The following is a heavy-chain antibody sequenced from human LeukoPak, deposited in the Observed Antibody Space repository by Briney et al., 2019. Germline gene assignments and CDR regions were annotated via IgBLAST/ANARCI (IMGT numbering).Heavy chain of an antibody. D-gene: IGHD1-26*01. CDR1: GFTFNTYT. Sequence: GGTLRLSCAASGFTFNTYTMNWVRQAPGKGLEWVSSISSGTSYIYYADSVKGRFTISRDNAKNSLYLQMNSLRAEDTAVYYCARDPTSSWETAFDIWGQGTMVTVSS. J-gene: IGHJ3*02. CDR2: ISSGTSYI. CDR3: ARDPTSSWETAFDI. V-gene: IGHV3-21*01.